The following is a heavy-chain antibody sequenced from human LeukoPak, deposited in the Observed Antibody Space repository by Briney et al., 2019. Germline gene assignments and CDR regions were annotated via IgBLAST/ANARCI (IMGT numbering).Heavy chain of an antibody. V-gene: IGHV4-34*01. CDR3: ARHGTSGTNLNWFDP. J-gene: IGHJ5*02. CDR2: INHSGST. D-gene: IGHD1-1*01. CDR1: GGSFSGYY. Sequence: SETLSLTCAVYGGSFSGYYWSWIRRPPGKGLEWIGEINHSGSTNYNPSLKSRVTISVDTSKNQFSLKLSSVTAADTAVYYCARHGTSGTNLNWFDPWGQGTLVTVSS.